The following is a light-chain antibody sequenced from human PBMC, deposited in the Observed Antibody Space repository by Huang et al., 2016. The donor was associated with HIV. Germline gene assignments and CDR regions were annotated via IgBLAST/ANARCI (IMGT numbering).Light chain of an antibody. J-gene: IGKJ3*01. CDR1: QDINNF. CDR3: QQYDIHPLT. CDR2: AAS. V-gene: IGKV1-8*01. Sequence: IRMTQSPSSLSASTGDRVTSTCRANQDINNFLAWYQQRPGSVPKLLRYAASTLQSGVPSRFSGNGSGTDFTLTIGCLHSEDVATYYCQQYDIHPLTFGPGTRVDIK.